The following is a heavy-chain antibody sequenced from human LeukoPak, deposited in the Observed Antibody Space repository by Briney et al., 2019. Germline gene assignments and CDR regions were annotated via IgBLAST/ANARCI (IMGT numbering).Heavy chain of an antibody. CDR2: FDPEDGET. Sequence: ASVKVSCKASGGTFSSYAISWVRQAPGQGLEWMGGFDPEDGETIYAQKFQGRVTMTEDTSTDTAYMELSSLRSEDTAVYYCATNSVLERQGDFDYWGQGTLVTVSS. D-gene: IGHD1-1*01. V-gene: IGHV1-24*01. J-gene: IGHJ4*02. CDR3: ATNSVLERQGDFDY. CDR1: GGTFSSYA.